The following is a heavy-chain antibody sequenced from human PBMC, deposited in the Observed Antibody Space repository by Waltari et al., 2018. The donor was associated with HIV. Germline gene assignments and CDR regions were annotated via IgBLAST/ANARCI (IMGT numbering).Heavy chain of an antibody. CDR1: GFTFSSYS. Sequence: EVQLVESGGGLVQPGGSLRLSCAASGFTFSSYSMNWVRQAPGKGLEWVSYISSSSSTIYYADSVKGRFTISRDNAKNSLYLQMNSLRAEDTAVYYCARAGYLVLDYWSQGTLVTVSS. J-gene: IGHJ4*02. V-gene: IGHV3-48*01. D-gene: IGHD3-9*01. CDR3: ARAGYLVLDY. CDR2: ISSSSSTI.